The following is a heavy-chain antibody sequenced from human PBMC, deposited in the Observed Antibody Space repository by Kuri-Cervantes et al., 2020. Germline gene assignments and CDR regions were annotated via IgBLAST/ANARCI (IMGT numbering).Heavy chain of an antibody. CDR1: GFTFNSYG. D-gene: IGHD2-8*01. J-gene: IGHJ6*02. V-gene: IGHV3-33*08. CDR2: IWYDGSNK. Sequence: GESLKISCAASGFTFNSYGMHWVRQAPGKGLEWVAVIWYDGSNKYYADSVKGRFTISRDNSKNTLYLQMNSLRAEDTAVYYCARWPLALIVLMVYAIPYYYGMDVWGQGTTVTVSS. CDR3: ARWPLALIVLMVYAIPYYYGMDV.